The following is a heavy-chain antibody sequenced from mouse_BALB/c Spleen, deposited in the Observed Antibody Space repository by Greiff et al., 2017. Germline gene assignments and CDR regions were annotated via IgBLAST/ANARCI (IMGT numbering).Heavy chain of an antibody. Sequence: EVMLVESGGGLVKPGGSLKLSCAASGFTFSDYYMYWVRQTPEKRLEWVATISDGGSYTYYPDSVKGRFTISRDNAKNNLYLQMSSLKSEDTAMYYCARPPRYGSSYAMDYWGQGTSVTVSS. J-gene: IGHJ4*01. V-gene: IGHV5-4*02. CDR1: GFTFSDYY. CDR2: ISDGGSYT. CDR3: ARPPRYGSSYAMDY. D-gene: IGHD1-1*01.